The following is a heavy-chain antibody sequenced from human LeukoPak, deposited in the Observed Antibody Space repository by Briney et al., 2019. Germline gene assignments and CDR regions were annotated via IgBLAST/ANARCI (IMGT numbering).Heavy chain of an antibody. Sequence: SETLCLTCTVSGGSISSYYWSWIRQPPGKGLEWIGYIYYSGSTNYNPSLKSRVTISVDTSKNRFSLKLSSVTAADTAVYYCARLQGEWLALFDYWGQGTLVTVSS. CDR2: IYYSGST. D-gene: IGHD6-19*01. V-gene: IGHV4-59*01. J-gene: IGHJ4*02. CDR1: GGSISSYY. CDR3: ARLQGEWLALFDY.